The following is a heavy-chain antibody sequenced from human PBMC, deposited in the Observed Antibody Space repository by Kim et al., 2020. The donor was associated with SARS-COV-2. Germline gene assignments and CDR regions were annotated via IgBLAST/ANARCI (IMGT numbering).Heavy chain of an antibody. Sequence: GESLKISCKGSGYSFTNYWIGWVRQMPGKGLEWMGIIYPGDSDARYSPSFQGQVTISADKSISTAYLQWSSLKASDTAIYYCARLYSSSSSLGFARYWGQGTLVTVAS. J-gene: IGHJ4*02. CDR2: IYPGDSDA. CDR1: GYSFTNYW. V-gene: IGHV5-51*01. D-gene: IGHD6-13*01. CDR3: ARLYSSSSSLGFARY.